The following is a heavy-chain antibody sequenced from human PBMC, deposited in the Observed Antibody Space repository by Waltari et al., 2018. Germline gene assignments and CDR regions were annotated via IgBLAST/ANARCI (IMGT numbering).Heavy chain of an antibody. D-gene: IGHD2-15*01. CDR1: GGPTNDYS. CDR2: ISHSGST. CDR3: AGGRRTGQWSGDSFQYIYHGSDV. Sequence: QVQLQQWGAGLMRPSKTVSLTCGVSGGPTNDYSWSWFLQASGKGLEWICYISHSGSTDYNPSLKSRVTLSVDTSKSQFSLKVRSLTVADTAVYYCAGGRRTGQWSGDSFQYIYHGSDVWGQGTTVNVSS. V-gene: IGHV4-34*01. J-gene: IGHJ6*02.